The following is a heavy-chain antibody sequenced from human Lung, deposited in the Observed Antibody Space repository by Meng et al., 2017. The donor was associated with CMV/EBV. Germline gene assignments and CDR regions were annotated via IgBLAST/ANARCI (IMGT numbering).Heavy chain of an antibody. Sequence: EVQLLESGGGLVQPGGSLRLSCVASGFTFRSYAMTWVRQAPGKGLEWVSATSTTGADTYYTGSVHGRFTISRYNSGNTLFLQMNSLRVEDTAVYYCARNKEPFDYCGQGALVTVSS. CDR3: ARNKEPFDY. D-gene: IGHD1/OR15-1a*01. J-gene: IGHJ4*02. CDR2: TSTTGADT. CDR1: GFTFRSYA. V-gene: IGHV3-23*01.